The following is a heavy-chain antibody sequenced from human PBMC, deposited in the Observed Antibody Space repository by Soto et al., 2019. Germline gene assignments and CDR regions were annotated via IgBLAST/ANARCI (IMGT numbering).Heavy chain of an antibody. Sequence: EVQLVESGGGLVQPGGSLRLSCAASGFTFSGYWMHWVRQAPGKGLVWVSRISRDGTATAYADSVKGRFTISRDNAKNTLFLQMNSLRDEDTALYFCAKDGTAGGIHFYGMNVWGQGTTVTVSS. J-gene: IGHJ6*02. CDR3: AKDGTAGGIHFYGMNV. V-gene: IGHV3-74*01. D-gene: IGHD6-13*01. CDR2: ISRDGTAT. CDR1: GFTFSGYW.